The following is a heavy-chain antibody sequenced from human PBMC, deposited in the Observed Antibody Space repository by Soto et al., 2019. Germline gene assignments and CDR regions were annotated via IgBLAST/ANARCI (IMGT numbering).Heavy chain of an antibody. CDR1: GGYFSGYY. CDR3: ATVLVGATRHPDSDS. D-gene: IGHD2-15*01. CDR2: IYYDGST. J-gene: IGHJ4*02. Sequence: SVTMSLTCAVYGGYFSGYYLSWIRKPPGKGLSWIASIYYDGSTYYNSSLKSRVTISRDTSKNHFSLRLTSMAAADTAVYYCATVLVGATRHPDSDSWGQGTLVTVSS. V-gene: IGHV4-34*01.